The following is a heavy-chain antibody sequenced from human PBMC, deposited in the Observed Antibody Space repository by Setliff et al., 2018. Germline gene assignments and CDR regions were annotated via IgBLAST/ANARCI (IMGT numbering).Heavy chain of an antibody. CDR1: GGSFSGYY. CDR3: ARFYGSSAFDY. J-gene: IGHJ4*02. CDR2: INHSGST. V-gene: IGHV4-34*01. D-gene: IGHD3-10*01. Sequence: ASETLSLTCAVYGGSFSGYYWSWIRQPPGKGLEWIGEINHSGSTNYNPSLKSRVTISVDTSKNQFSLKLNSVTAADMAVYYCARFYGSSAFDYWGQGTLVTVSS.